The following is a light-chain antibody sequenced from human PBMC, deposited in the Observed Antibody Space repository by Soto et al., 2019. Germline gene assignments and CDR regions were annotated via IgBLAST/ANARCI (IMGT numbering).Light chain of an antibody. CDR1: QSVLYSSNNKNY. V-gene: IGKV4-1*01. Sequence: DIVMTQSPESLAVSLGERATINCKSSQSVLYSSNNKNYLAWYQQKPGQPPKALIYWASTRQSGVPDRFSGSGYGTDFTLTIDSLQAEDVAVYYCQQYYKTPLTFGGGTKVEIK. CDR3: QQYYKTPLT. J-gene: IGKJ4*01. CDR2: WAS.